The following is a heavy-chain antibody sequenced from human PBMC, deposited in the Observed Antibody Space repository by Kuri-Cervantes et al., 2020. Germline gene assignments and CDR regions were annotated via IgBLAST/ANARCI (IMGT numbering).Heavy chain of an antibody. V-gene: IGHV3-9*01. D-gene: IGHD4-23*01. CDR3: AREVITYGGNSLGAFDI. J-gene: IGHJ3*02. CDR2: ISWNSGSI. CDR1: GFSFDDYG. Sequence: GGSLRLSCAAPGFSFDDYGMHWVRQAPGKGLEWVSGISWNSGSIGYADSVKGRFTISRDNAKNSLYLQMDSLRAEDTAVYYCAREVITYGGNSLGAFDIWGQGTMVTVSS.